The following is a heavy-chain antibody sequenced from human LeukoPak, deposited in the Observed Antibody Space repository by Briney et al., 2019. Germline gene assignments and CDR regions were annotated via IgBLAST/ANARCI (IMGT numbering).Heavy chain of an antibody. CDR2: IYYSGST. Sequence: SETLSLTCTVSGGSISSYYWSWIRQPPGKGLEWIGYIYYSGSTNYNPSLKSRVTISVDTSKNQFSPKLSSVAAADTAVYYCARACTSYSSSWYADYWGQGTLVTVSS. D-gene: IGHD6-13*01. CDR3: ARACTSYSSSWYADY. V-gene: IGHV4-59*08. J-gene: IGHJ4*02. CDR1: GGSISSYY.